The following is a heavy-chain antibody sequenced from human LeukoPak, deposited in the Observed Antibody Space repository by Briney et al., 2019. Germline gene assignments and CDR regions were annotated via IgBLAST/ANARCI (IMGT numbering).Heavy chain of an antibody. Sequence: SETLSLTCTVSGGFNSTYYWSWIRQPPGKGLEWIGFISYSGSTYHNPSLKSRVTMSVDTSKNQFSLNLRSVTAADTAVYYCARDRYSYGFWGRGILVTVSS. CDR3: ARDRYSYGF. J-gene: IGHJ4*02. D-gene: IGHD5-18*01. V-gene: IGHV4-59*01. CDR2: ISYSGST. CDR1: GGFNSTYY.